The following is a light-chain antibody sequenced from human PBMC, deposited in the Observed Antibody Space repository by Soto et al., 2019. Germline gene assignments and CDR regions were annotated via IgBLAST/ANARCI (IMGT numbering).Light chain of an antibody. J-gene: IGLJ2*01. CDR2: DVS. CDR1: SSDVGLYNY. CDR3: TSYTGSSPHVI. V-gene: IGLV2-14*01. Sequence: QSALTQPASVSGSPGQSITIPCTGTSSDVGLYNYVSWYQQHPDKAPKLMIYDVSNRPSGVSDRFSGSKSANTASLTISGLQAEDEADYYCTSYTGSSPHVIFGGGTKVTVL.